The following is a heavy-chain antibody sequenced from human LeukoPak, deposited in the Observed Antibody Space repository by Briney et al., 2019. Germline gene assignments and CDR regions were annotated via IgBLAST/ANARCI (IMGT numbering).Heavy chain of an antibody. CDR2: ISAYNGNT. CDR3: ARDGASSIAARYWNYYYYYGMDV. Sequence: ASVKVSCKASGYTFTSYGISWVRQAPGQGLEWMGWISAYNGNTNYAQKLQGRVTMTTDTSTSTAYMELRSLGSDDTAVYYCARDGASSIAARYWNYYYYYGMDVWGQGTTVTVSS. J-gene: IGHJ6*02. CDR1: GYTFTSYG. D-gene: IGHD6-6*01. V-gene: IGHV1-18*01.